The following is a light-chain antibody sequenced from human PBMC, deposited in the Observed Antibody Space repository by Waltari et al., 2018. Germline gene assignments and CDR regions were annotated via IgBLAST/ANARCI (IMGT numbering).Light chain of an antibody. V-gene: IGLV6-57*01. Sequence: NFMLTQPHSVSESPGKTVTISCTRSSGSITSHFFQVFQQRPGSSPTTVIYEDYQRPSGVPDRFSGSIDSSSNSASLTISGLKTEDEADYYCQSYDSNNHGVFGGGTKLTVL. J-gene: IGLJ3*02. CDR3: QSYDSNNHGV. CDR2: EDY. CDR1: SGSITSHF.